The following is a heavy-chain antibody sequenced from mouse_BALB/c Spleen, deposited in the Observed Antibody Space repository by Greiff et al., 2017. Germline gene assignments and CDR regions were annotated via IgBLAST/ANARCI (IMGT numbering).Heavy chain of an antibody. J-gene: IGHJ2*01. D-gene: IGHD1-1*01. Sequence: EVKLMESGPELVKPGASVKMSCKASGYTFTSYVMHWVKQKPGQGLEWIGYINPYNDGTKYNEKFKGKATLTSDKSSSTAYMELSSLTSEDSAVYYCARFYYGSSYYFDYWGQGTTLTVSS. CDR2: INPYNDGT. V-gene: IGHV1-14*01. CDR3: ARFYYGSSYYFDY. CDR1: GYTFTSYV.